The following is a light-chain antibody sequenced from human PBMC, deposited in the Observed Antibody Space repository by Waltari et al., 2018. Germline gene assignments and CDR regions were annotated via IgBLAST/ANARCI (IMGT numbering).Light chain of an antibody. J-gene: IGKJ1*01. CDR1: QRIVVW. Sequence: DIQVTQSPSTLSASVGDRVTITCRASQRIVVWLAWYQQKPGKAPRLLIYKASYLESGAPSRFSGSASGTAFTLTISSLQADDFATYYCLQYNSYPWTFGQGTTVEIK. CDR2: KAS. CDR3: LQYNSYPWT. V-gene: IGKV1-5*03.